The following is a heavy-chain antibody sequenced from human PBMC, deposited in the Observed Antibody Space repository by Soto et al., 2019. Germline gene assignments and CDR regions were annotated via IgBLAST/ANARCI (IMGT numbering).Heavy chain of an antibody. CDR2: IYPGDSDI. D-gene: IGHD3-22*01. J-gene: IGHJ6*02. Sequence: GESLKFSCKGSGYSFTSYWIGWVRQMPGKGLEWMGIIYPGDSDIRYSPSFQGQVTISADKSISTAYLQWSSLKASDTAMYYCARTSHDSSGYYYGYYYYGMDVWGQGTTVTVSS. CDR1: GYSFTSYW. V-gene: IGHV5-51*01. CDR3: ARTSHDSSGYYYGYYYYGMDV.